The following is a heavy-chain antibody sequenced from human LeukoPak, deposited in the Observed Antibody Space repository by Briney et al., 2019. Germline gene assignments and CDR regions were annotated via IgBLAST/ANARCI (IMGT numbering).Heavy chain of an antibody. CDR3: ARSGGFRGSGSYYNYPEDY. D-gene: IGHD3-10*01. V-gene: IGHV1-18*01. CDR1: GYTFTSYG. CDR2: ISAYNANT. J-gene: IGHJ4*02. Sequence: ASVKVSCKASGYTFTSYGISWVRQAPGQGGEGMGWISAYNANTTYAQTLHSTVTMPTDTSTSTAYMELRSLRSVDTAVYYCARSGGFRGSGSYYNYPEDYLCQGTLVTVSS.